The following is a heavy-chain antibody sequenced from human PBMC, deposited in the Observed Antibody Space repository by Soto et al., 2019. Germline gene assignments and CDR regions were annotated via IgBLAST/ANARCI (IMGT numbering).Heavy chain of an antibody. V-gene: IGHV4-30-2*03. CDR3: ARSSIEPRVFMYPFDS. CDR2: IYYNGNT. CDR1: GGSISGGGYS. D-gene: IGHD6-6*01. J-gene: IGHJ4*02. Sequence: TLSLTCAVSGGSISGGGYSWSWIRQPPGKGLEWIANIYYNGNTYYNPSLKSRVAISLDTSKNQFSLRLNSVTAADMAVYYCARSSIEPRVFMYPFDSWGQGPLVTVSS.